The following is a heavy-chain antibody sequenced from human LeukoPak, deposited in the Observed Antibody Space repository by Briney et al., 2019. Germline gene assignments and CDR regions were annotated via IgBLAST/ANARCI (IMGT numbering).Heavy chain of an antibody. D-gene: IGHD3-22*01. Sequence: GGSLRLSCAASGFTVSSNYMSWVRRAPGKGLEWVSVIYSGGSTYYADSVKGRFTISRDNSKNTLYLQMNSLRAEDTAVYYCARATTMIVVDLDYWGQGTLVTVSS. CDR2: IYSGGST. J-gene: IGHJ4*02. CDR1: GFTVSSNY. CDR3: ARATTMIVVDLDY. V-gene: IGHV3-53*01.